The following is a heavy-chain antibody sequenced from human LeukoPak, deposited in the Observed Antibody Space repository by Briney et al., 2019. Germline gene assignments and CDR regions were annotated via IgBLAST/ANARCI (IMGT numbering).Heavy chain of an antibody. CDR3: ARRGSGWYPFV. D-gene: IGHD6-19*01. V-gene: IGHV4-59*08. Sequence: SETLSLTCTVSGGSISSYYWRWIRQPPGKGLEWIGYIYYSGSTNYNPSLKSRVTISVDTSKNQFSLRLSSVTAADTAVYYCARRGSGWYPFVWGQGTLVTVSS. CDR2: IYYSGST. J-gene: IGHJ4*02. CDR1: GGSISSYY.